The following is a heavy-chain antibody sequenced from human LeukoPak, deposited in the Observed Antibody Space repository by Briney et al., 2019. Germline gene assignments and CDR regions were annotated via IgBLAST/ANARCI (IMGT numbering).Heavy chain of an antibody. CDR1: GFTLSSYE. CDR3: ARDSSVRGVMRY. J-gene: IGHJ4*02. V-gene: IGHV3-48*03. D-gene: IGHD3-10*01. CDR2: FSGSGSTI. Sequence: PGGSRRLSCAASGFTLSSYEMNWVRKAPGKGLEGVSYFSGSGSTIYYADSVKGRFTIPRDNAKNSLYLQMNSLRAEDTAVYYCARDSSVRGVMRYWGQGTLVTVSS.